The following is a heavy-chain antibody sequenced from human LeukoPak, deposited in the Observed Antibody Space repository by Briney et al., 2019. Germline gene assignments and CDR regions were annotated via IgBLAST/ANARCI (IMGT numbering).Heavy chain of an antibody. V-gene: IGHV1-18*01. CDR3: ARDLPGCSGGSCYWSN. CDR2: ISAYNGNT. Sequence: ASVKVSCKASGYTFTSYGISWVRQAPGQGLEWMGWISAYNGNTNYAQKLQGRVTVTTDTSTSTAYMELRSLRSDDTAVYYCARDLPGCSGGSCYWSNWGQGTLVTVSS. CDR1: GYTFTSYG. J-gene: IGHJ4*02. D-gene: IGHD2-15*01.